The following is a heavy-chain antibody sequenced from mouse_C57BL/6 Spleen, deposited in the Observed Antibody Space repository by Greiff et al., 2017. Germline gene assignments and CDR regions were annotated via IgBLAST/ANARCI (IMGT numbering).Heavy chain of an antibody. CDR2: ISDGGSYT. CDR3: AIYDGYYDAMDY. D-gene: IGHD2-3*01. CDR1: GFTFSSYA. V-gene: IGHV5-4*01. Sequence: EVQGVESVGGLVKPGGSLKLSCAASGFTFSSYAMSWVRQTPEKRLEWVATISDGGSYTYYPDNVKGRFTISRDNAKNNLYLQMSHLKSEDTAMYYCAIYDGYYDAMDYWGQGTSVTVSS. J-gene: IGHJ4*01.